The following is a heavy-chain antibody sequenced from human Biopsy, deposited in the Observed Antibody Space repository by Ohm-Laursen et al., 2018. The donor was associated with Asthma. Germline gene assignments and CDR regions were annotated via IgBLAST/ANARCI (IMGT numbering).Heavy chain of an antibody. CDR3: ARGDSSNWSHYYFDY. CDR2: IYSGGTS. CDR1: GFTVSRDH. Sequence: SLRLSCAASGFTVSRDHMFWVRQAPGKGLEWVSVIYSGGTSHTADSVRGRFTISRDYSKNTLYLQMHSLRAEDTAVYYCARGDSSNWSHYYFDYWGQGTLVTVAS. J-gene: IGHJ4*02. V-gene: IGHV3-53*01. D-gene: IGHD3-22*01.